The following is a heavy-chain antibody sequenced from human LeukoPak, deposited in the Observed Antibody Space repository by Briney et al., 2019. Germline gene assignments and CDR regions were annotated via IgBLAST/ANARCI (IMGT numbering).Heavy chain of an antibody. CDR3: ARLAGAVAGTLNINFDY. CDR2: IIPIFGTA. V-gene: IGHV1-69*01. Sequence: SVKVSCKASGGTFSSYAISWVRQAPGQGLEWMGGIIPIFGTANYAQKFQGRVTITADESTSTAYMELSSLRSEDTAVYYCARLAGAVAGTLNINFDYWGQGTLVTVSS. J-gene: IGHJ4*02. CDR1: GGTFSSYA. D-gene: IGHD6-19*01.